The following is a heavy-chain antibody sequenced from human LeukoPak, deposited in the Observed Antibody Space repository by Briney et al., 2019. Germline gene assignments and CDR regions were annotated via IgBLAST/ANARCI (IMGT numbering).Heavy chain of an antibody. CDR3: AKDSFDHNGVYDAFDI. CDR1: GFTFSSYE. D-gene: IGHD3-16*01. Sequence: GGSLRLSCAASGFTFSSYEMNWVRQAPGRGREGVSYICRSGRPIFYADSVKGRFTISRDNAKNSLYLQMNSLRAEDTAVYYCAKDSFDHNGVYDAFDIWGQGTVVTVSS. V-gene: IGHV3-48*03. J-gene: IGHJ3*02. CDR2: ICRSGRPI.